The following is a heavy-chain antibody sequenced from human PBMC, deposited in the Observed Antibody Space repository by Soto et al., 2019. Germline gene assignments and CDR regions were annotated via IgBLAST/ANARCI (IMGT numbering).Heavy chain of an antibody. D-gene: IGHD1-26*01. V-gene: IGHV3-23*01. CDR2: ISGSGGST. Sequence: EVQLLESGGGLVQPGGSLRLSCAASGFTFSRYAMSWVRQAPGKGLGWVSAISGSGGSTYYADSVKGRFPISRDNSKTTLYLEMNNLRAEDTAVYYCAKEEWEGYCEPIYYYYGLDVWGQGTTVTVSS. J-gene: IGHJ6*02. CDR1: GFTFSRYA. CDR3: AKEEWEGYCEPIYYYYGLDV.